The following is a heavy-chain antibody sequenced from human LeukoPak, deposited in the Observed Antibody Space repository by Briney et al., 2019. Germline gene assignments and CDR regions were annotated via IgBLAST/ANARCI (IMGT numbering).Heavy chain of an antibody. CDR3: ARRQRWLQHFDY. J-gene: IGHJ4*02. V-gene: IGHV4-34*01. D-gene: IGHD5-24*01. Sequence: SETLSLICAVYGGSFSGYYWSWIRQPPGKGLEWIGEINHSGSTNYNPSLKSRVTISVDTSKNQFSLKLSSVTAADTAVYYCARRQRWLQHFDYWGQGTLVTVSS. CDR2: INHSGST. CDR1: GGSFSGYY.